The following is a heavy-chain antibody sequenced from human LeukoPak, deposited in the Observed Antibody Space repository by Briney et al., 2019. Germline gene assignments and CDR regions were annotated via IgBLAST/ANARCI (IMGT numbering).Heavy chain of an antibody. J-gene: IGHJ4*02. Sequence: GGSLRLSCVASGFTFSTHWVSWVRQAPGKGLEWVANIKEDGSKTDYVDSVKGRFTISRDNAKNSVFLQMNSLRAGDTALYYCWPQTFILVLGGQGTLVPVS. CDR1: GFTFSTHW. CDR2: IKEDGSKT. D-gene: IGHD3-16*01. V-gene: IGHV3-7*01. CDR3: WPQTFILVL.